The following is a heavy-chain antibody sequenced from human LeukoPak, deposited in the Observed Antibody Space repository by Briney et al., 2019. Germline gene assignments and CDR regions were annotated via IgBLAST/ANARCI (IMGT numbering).Heavy chain of an antibody. CDR1: GYSFIDYY. Sequence: ASVKVSCKASGYSFIDYYIHWVRQAPGQGLEWMGWINPNSGGAKYAQSFQGRVTMTRDTYISTAYMELNRLRFDDTATYYCARDRGDYYDSSSWPDAFDIWGQGTMVTVSS. J-gene: IGHJ3*02. CDR3: ARDRGDYYDSSSWPDAFDI. V-gene: IGHV1-2*02. CDR2: INPNSGGA. D-gene: IGHD3-22*01.